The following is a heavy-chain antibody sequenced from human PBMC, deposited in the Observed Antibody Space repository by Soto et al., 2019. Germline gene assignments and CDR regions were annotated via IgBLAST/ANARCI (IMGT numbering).Heavy chain of an antibody. CDR2: INPNSGGT. Sequence: ASVKVSCTASGYTFTGYYMHWVRQAPGQGLEWMGWINPNSGGTNYAQKFQGWVTMTRDTSISTAYMELSRLRSDDTAVYYCARGDQRSSWTFDYWGQGTLVTVSS. V-gene: IGHV1-2*04. CDR1: GYTFTGYY. D-gene: IGHD6-13*01. J-gene: IGHJ4*02. CDR3: ARGDQRSSWTFDY.